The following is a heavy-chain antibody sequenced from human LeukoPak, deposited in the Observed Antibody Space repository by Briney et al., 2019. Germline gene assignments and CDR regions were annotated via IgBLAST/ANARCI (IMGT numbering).Heavy chain of an antibody. Sequence: GESLKISCKGSGYSFTTYWIGWVRQMPGRGLEWMGMIYPGDSDTRYSPSFQGQVTISADKSISTAYLQWSSLKASDTAMYYCARQVRYSSGYYSCYFDYWGQGTLVTVSS. D-gene: IGHD3-22*01. CDR3: ARQVRYSSGYYSCYFDY. V-gene: IGHV5-51*01. CDR1: GYSFTTYW. J-gene: IGHJ4*02. CDR2: IYPGDSDT.